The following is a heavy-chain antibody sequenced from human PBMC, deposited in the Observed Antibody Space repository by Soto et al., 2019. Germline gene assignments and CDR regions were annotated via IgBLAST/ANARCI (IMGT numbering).Heavy chain of an antibody. CDR1: GASISSGGYS. CDR2: IYHSGST. CDR3: ARGVTTVTTFDY. D-gene: IGHD4-17*01. V-gene: IGHV4-30-2*01. J-gene: IGHJ4*02. Sequence: SETLSLTCTVSGASISSGGYSCNWIRQPPGKGLEWIGYIYHSGSTYYNPSLKSRVTISVDRSKNQFSLKLSSVTAADTAVYYFARGVTTVTTFDYWGQGTLVTVSS.